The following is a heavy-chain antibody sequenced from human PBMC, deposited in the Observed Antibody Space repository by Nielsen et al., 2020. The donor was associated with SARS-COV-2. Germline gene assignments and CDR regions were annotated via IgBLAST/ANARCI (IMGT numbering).Heavy chain of an antibody. D-gene: IGHD3-22*01. CDR3: ARGSNGYDTSGFDY. J-gene: IGHJ4*02. Sequence: ASVKVSCKASGGTFSSYALSWVRQAPGQGLEWMGWNNTNTGNPMYAQGFTGRFVFSLDTSVSTAYLQISTLRAEDTALYYCARGSNGYDTSGFDYWGQGTLATVSS. V-gene: IGHV7-4-1*02. CDR2: NNTNTGNP. CDR1: GGTFSSYA.